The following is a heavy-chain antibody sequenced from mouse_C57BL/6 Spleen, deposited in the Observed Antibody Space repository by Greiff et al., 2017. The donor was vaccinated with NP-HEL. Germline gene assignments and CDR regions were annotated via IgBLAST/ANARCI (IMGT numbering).Heavy chain of an antibody. V-gene: IGHV1-7*01. D-gene: IGHD3-2*02. J-gene: IGHJ3*01. CDR3: AAQLRLLAY. Sequence: QVQLQQSGAELAKPGASVKLSCKASGYTFTSYWMHWVKQRPGQGLEWIGYINPSSGYTKYNQKFKDKATLTADKSSSTAYMQLSSLTYDDAAVYYCAAQLRLLAYWGQGTLVTVSA. CDR1: GYTFTSYW. CDR2: INPSSGYT.